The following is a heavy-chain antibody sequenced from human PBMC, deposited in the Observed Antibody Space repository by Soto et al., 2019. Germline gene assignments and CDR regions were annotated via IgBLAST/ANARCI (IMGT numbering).Heavy chain of an antibody. CDR2: IYHSGST. CDR3: ARGATVTPYFDY. D-gene: IGHD4-17*01. Sequence: KSSETLSLTCAVYGGSFSGYYWCWLRHAPGKGLEWLGQIYHSGSTNYNPSLKSRVTISVDTSKNQFSLKLSSVTAADTAVYYCARGATVTPYFDYWGQGTLVTVSS. V-gene: IGHV4-34*01. J-gene: IGHJ4*02. CDR1: GGSFSGYY.